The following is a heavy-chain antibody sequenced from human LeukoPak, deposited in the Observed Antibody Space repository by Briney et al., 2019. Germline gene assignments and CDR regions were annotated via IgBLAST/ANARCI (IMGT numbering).Heavy chain of an antibody. D-gene: IGHD6-13*01. CDR3: AKDPWRRAAAGTNYFDY. J-gene: IGHJ4*02. CDR2: ISYDGSNK. Sequence: PGGSLRLSCAASGFTFSSYGMHWARQAPGKGLEWVAVISYDGSNKYYADSVKGRFTISRDNSKNTLYLQMNSLRAEDTAVYYCAKDPWRRAAAGTNYFDYWGQGTLVTVSS. V-gene: IGHV3-30*18. CDR1: GFTFSSYG.